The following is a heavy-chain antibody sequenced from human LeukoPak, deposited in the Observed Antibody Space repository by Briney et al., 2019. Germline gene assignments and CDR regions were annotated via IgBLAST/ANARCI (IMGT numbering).Heavy chain of an antibody. CDR3: TRQMPAIRYFDF. V-gene: IGHV3-74*01. J-gene: IGHJ4*02. CDR1: GFSFSSYW. CDR2: INTDGSSA. Sequence: GGSLRLSCAASGFSFSSYWMHWVRQAPGQGLVWVSLINTDGSSATYADSVKGRFTISRDNARNTLYLQMNSLRAEDTAVYYCTRQMPAIRYFDFWGQGTLVTVSS. D-gene: IGHD5-24*01.